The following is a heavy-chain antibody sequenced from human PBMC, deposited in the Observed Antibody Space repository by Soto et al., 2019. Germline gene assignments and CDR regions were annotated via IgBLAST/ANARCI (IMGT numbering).Heavy chain of an antibody. D-gene: IGHD3-10*01. J-gene: IGHJ3*02. Sequence: SETLSLTCTVSGGSIRTYYWSWIRQPPGKGLEWIGYIYYSGSTNYNPSLKSRVTISVDTSKNQFSLKLSSVTAADTAVYYCARVWGGYFDIWGQGTMVT. CDR1: GGSIRTYY. V-gene: IGHV4-59*01. CDR2: IYYSGST. CDR3: ARVWGGYFDI.